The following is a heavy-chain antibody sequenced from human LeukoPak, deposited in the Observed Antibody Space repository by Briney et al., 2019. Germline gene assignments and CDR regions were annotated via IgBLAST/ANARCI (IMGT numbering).Heavy chain of an antibody. D-gene: IGHD1-26*01. CDR2: IYYSGST. CDR3: ARGLLVGNTGYYFDS. V-gene: IGHV4-59*01. Sequence: SETLSLTCTVSGGSISSYYWSWIRQPPGKGLEWIGYIYYSGSTNYNPSLKSRVTISVDTSKNQFSLKLSSVTAADTAVYYCARGLLVGNTGYYFDSWGQGTLVTVSS. J-gene: IGHJ4*02. CDR1: GGSISSYY.